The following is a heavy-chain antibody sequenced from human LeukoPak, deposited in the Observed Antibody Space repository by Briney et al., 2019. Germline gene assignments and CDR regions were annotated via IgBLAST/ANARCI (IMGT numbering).Heavy chain of an antibody. Sequence: GASVKVSCKASGYTFTGYYMHWVRQAPGQGLEWMGWINPNSGGTNYAQKFQGRVTMTRDTSISTAYMELSRLRSDDTAVYYCARAPGITIFGVVIHSYAFDIWGQGTMVTVSS. CDR3: ARAPGITIFGVVIHSYAFDI. D-gene: IGHD3-3*01. V-gene: IGHV1-2*02. CDR2: INPNSGGT. J-gene: IGHJ3*02. CDR1: GYTFTGYY.